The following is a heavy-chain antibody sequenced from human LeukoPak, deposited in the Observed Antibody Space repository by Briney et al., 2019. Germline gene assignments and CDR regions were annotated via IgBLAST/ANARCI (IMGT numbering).Heavy chain of an antibody. V-gene: IGHV4-34*01. CDR2: INHSGST. D-gene: IGHD6-19*01. CDR1: GGSFSGYY. Sequence: PSETLSLTCAVYGGSFSGYYWSWIRQPPGKGLEWIGEINHSGSTNYNPSLKSRVTISVDTSKNQFSLELSSVTAADTAVYYCARTSGWYYYYYMDVWGKGTTVTVSS. CDR3: ARTSGWYYYYYMDV. J-gene: IGHJ6*03.